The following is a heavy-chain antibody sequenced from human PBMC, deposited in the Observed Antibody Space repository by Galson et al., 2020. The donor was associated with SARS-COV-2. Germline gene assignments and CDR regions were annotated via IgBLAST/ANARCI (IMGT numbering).Heavy chain of an antibody. J-gene: IGHJ4*02. CDR1: GFTFSSYS. Sequence: GGSLRLSCAASGFTFSSYSMNWVRQAPGKGLEWVSSISSSSSYIYYADSVKGRFTISRDNAKNSLYLQMNSLRAEDTAVYYCARAIFGSAAAGMDYWGQGTLVTVSS. D-gene: IGHD6-13*01. CDR2: ISSSSSYI. CDR3: ARAIFGSAAAGMDY. V-gene: IGHV3-21*01.